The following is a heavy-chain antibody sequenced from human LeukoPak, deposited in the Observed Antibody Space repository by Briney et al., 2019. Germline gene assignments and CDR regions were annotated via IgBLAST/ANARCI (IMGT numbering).Heavy chain of an antibody. Sequence: GASVKVSCKASGGTFSNFAFSWVRQAPGQGLQWVGRIIPIADVTSYAQNFKGRVTITADESTTTAYMELSSLRSEDTAVYYCAREMGDREFYFDYWGQGTLVTVSS. D-gene: IGHD3-10*01. CDR3: AREMGDREFYFDY. V-gene: IGHV1-69*04. J-gene: IGHJ4*02. CDR2: IIPIADVT. CDR1: GGTFSNFA.